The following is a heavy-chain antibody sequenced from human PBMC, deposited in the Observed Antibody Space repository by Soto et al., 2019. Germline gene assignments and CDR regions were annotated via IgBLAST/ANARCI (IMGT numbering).Heavy chain of an antibody. D-gene: IGHD2-8*01. V-gene: IGHV1-8*01. Sequence: QVQLVQSGAEVKKPGASVKVSCEASGYTFTSYDINWVRQATGQGLEWMGWMNPNSGNTGYAQRFQGRVTMTRNTSRSTAYMERSSLRSDATAVYYCARSTNGSGERQWGQGTLVPVSS. CDR3: ARSTNGSGERQ. J-gene: IGHJ4*02. CDR1: GYTFTSYD. CDR2: MNPNSGNT.